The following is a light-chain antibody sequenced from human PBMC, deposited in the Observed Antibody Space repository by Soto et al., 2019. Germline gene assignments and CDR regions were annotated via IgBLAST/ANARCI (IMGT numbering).Light chain of an antibody. CDR3: QVWDSGSEVV. V-gene: IGLV3-21*02. CDR1: NIGSKS. Sequence: SYVLTQPPSVSVAPGQTARIPCGGNNIGSKSVHWFQQKPGQAPELVVYDDSGRPSGIPERFSGSNSGNTATLTISRVAAGDEADYYCQVWDSGSEVVFGGGTKLTVL. J-gene: IGLJ2*01. CDR2: DDS.